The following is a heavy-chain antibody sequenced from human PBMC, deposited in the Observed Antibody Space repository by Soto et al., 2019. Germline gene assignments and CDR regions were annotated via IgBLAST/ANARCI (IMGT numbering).Heavy chain of an antibody. J-gene: IGHJ4*02. CDR1: GFTFSSYA. D-gene: IGHD6-6*01. V-gene: IGHV3-23*01. CDR2: ISGSGGNT. Sequence: GGSLRLSCAASGFTFSSYAMSWVRQAPGKGLEWVSCISGSGGNTYYADSVKGRFTISRDNSKNTLSLQMNSLRAEDTAVYYCAKRRQYCSSPADYWGQATQVTVSS. CDR3: AKRRQYCSSPADY.